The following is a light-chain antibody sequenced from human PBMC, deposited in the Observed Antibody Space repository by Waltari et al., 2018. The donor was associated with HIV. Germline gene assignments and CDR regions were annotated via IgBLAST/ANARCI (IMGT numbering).Light chain of an antibody. Sequence: HSVLTQPPSAAGAPRQTVTIPCSGRSAHLAGLMLTRNQQRPGTTPKGLIYSNNQRPSGVPDRFSGSKSGTSASLAISGLQSEDEADYYCETWDDRLNGVIFGGGTKVTVL. J-gene: IGLJ2*01. CDR3: ETWDDRLNGVI. CDR2: SNN. V-gene: IGLV1-44*01. CDR1: SAHLAGLM.